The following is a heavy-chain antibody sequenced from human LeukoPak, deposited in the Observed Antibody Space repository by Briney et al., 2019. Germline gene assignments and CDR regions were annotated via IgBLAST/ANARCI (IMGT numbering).Heavy chain of an antibody. CDR2: VHLSGAT. J-gene: IGHJ4*02. CDR1: GGSITTTNW. D-gene: IGHD1-26*01. V-gene: IGHV4-4*02. CDR3: TRESGAFSPFGF. Sequence: SGTLSLTCAVSGGSITTTNWWSWVRPPPGKGLEWIGEVHLSGATNYNPSLESRVSMSIDKSKNHLSLEVTSVTAADTAMYFCTRESGAFSPFGFWGLGTLVTVSS.